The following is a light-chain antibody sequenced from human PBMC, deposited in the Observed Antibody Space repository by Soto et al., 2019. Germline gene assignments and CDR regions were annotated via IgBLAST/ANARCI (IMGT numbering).Light chain of an antibody. CDR1: QRIRTS. CDR3: QQSYTTPLT. Sequence: DIHMTQTPSSLCGSIEYRVTITCRASQRIRTSLNLYQHKPGKAPKLLIYAASSLESGVPSRFSGSGSGTDFSLSISSLQPEDFATYYCQQSYTTPLTFGQGTIVDIK. J-gene: IGKJ1*01. CDR2: AAS. V-gene: IGKV1-39*01.